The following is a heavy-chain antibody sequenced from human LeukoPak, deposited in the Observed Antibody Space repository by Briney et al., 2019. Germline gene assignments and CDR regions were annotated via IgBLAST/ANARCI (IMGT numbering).Heavy chain of an antibody. CDR1: GGSISSGSYY. CDR3: AREHPNIPFDY. CDR2: IYTSGST. D-gene: IGHD2/OR15-2a*01. Sequence: PSQTLSLTCTVSGGSISSGSYYWRWIRQPAGTGLEWIGRIYTSGSTNYNPSLKSRVTISVDTSKNQFSLKLSSVTAADTAVYYCAREHPNIPFDYWGQGTLVTVSS. J-gene: IGHJ4*02. V-gene: IGHV4-61*02.